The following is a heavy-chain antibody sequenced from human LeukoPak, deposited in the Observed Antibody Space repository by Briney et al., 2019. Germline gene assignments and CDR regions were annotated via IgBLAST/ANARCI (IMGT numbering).Heavy chain of an antibody. D-gene: IGHD3-10*01. V-gene: IGHV3-21*04. Sequence: GGSLRLSCAASGFTFSDYSMNWVRQAPGKGLEWVSSISSSSTYIYYADSVKGRFTISRDNAKNSLYLQMNSLRAEDTALYYCAKDAGGYYYYYMGVWGKGTTVTISS. CDR1: GFTFSDYS. CDR3: AKDAGGYYYYYMGV. J-gene: IGHJ6*03. CDR2: ISSSSTYI.